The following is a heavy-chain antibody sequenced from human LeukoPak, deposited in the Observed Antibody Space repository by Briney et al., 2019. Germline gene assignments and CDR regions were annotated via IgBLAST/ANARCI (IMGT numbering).Heavy chain of an antibody. J-gene: IGHJ4*02. CDR3: ARASTRTGFDY. CDR2: IIPILGIA. D-gene: IGHD3/OR15-3a*01. Sequence: WASVKVSCKASGGTFSSYAISWVRQAPGQGLEWMGRIIPILGIANYAQKFQGRVTITADKSTSTAYIELSSLRSEDTAVYYCARASTRTGFDYWGQGTLVTVSS. V-gene: IGHV1-69*04. CDR1: GGTFSSYA.